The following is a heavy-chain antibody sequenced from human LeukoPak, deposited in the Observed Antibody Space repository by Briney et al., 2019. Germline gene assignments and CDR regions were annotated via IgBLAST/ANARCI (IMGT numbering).Heavy chain of an antibody. CDR3: ARVASDGNCYQSDY. J-gene: IGHJ4*02. CDR2: IGRDIST. CDR1: GFTFSNYA. V-gene: IGHV3-23*01. Sequence: PGGSLRLSCVASGFTFSNYAMTWVRQAPGKGLEWVSTIGRDISTYYPDSVKGRFTISRDNSKNTLYLQMNYLRAEDTALYYCARVASDGNCYQSDYWAQGTLVTVSS. D-gene: IGHD2-15*01.